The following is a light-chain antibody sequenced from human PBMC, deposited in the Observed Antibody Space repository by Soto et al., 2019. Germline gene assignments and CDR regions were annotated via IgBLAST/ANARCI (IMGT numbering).Light chain of an antibody. CDR2: DVS. CDR1: SSDAVGYNY. Sequence: QSALTQPASVSGSPGQSITIACTGTSSDAVGYNYVSWYQQRPGKAPKLMIYDVSNRPSGVSNRFSGSKSGNTASLTISGLQAEDEADYYCNSYTSSRTPVFGGGTKLTVL. V-gene: IGLV2-14*01. J-gene: IGLJ3*02. CDR3: NSYTSSRTPV.